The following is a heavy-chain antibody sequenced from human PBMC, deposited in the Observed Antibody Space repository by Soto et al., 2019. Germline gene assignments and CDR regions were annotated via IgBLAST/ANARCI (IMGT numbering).Heavy chain of an antibody. Sequence: GSLRLSCAISGFSFSGHVMEWVRQAPGKGLEWVGRTKHKPRNYATEYAASVRGRFTISRDESKNSMYLQMNSLKTEDTALYYCARSPGSSDYRALDIWGQGTMLTVSS. D-gene: IGHD3-22*01. CDR2: TKHKPRNYAT. J-gene: IGHJ3*02. CDR1: GFSFSGHV. CDR3: ARSPGSSDYRALDI. V-gene: IGHV3-72*01.